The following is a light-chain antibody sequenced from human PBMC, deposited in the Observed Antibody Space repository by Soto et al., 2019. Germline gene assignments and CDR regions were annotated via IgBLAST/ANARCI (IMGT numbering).Light chain of an antibody. V-gene: IGKV3-20*01. CDR1: QSVSSSY. J-gene: IGKJ4*01. CDR2: CAS. Sequence: EIVLTQSPGTLSLSPGERATLSCRASQSVSSSYLAWYQQKPGQAPRLLISCASSRATGIPDRFSGSGSGTDFTLTISRLEPEDFAVYYCQQYGSSPLTFGGGTTVEIK. CDR3: QQYGSSPLT.